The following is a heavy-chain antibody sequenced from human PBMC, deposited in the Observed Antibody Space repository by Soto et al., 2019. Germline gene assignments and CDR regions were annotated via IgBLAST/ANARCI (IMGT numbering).Heavy chain of an antibody. CDR2: ISTTRVI. J-gene: IGHJ4*02. CDR3: VRDPDGTLDFDY. CDR1: GFPFSDFY. V-gene: IGHV3-11*01. Sequence: GGSLRLSCAASGFPFSDFYMSWIRQAPGKGLEWVSYISTTRVIYYADSVMGRFTISRDSAKNSLYLQMNSLTDEDTAVYYCVRDPDGTLDFDYWGQGTLVTVSS.